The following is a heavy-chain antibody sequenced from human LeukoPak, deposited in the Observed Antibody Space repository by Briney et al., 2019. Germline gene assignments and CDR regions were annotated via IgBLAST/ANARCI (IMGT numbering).Heavy chain of an antibody. V-gene: IGHV1-69*05. J-gene: IGHJ4*02. Sequence: SVKVSCKASGGTFSSYAISWVRQAPGQGLEWMGRIIPIFGTANYAQKFQGRVTITTDESTSTACMELSSLRSEDTAVYYCARGEAVWVVAATPFDYWGQGTLVTVSS. CDR2: IIPIFGTA. CDR3: ARGEAVWVVAATPFDY. CDR1: GGTFSSYA. D-gene: IGHD2-15*01.